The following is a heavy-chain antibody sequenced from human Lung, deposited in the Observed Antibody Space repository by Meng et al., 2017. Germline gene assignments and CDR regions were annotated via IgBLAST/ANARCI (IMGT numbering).Heavy chain of an antibody. CDR3: ARGPTTMAHDFDY. J-gene: IGHJ4*02. D-gene: IGHD4-11*01. Sequence: VPLTQWGAGLLMRSDTLSLTCVVCGGSFRHYNWSVIRQPPGKGLEWIGEINHSGSTNYNPSLESRATISVDTSQNNLSLKLSSVTAADSAVYYCARGPTTMAHDFDYWGQGTLVTVSS. V-gene: IGHV4-34*02. CDR1: GGSFRHYN. CDR2: INHSGST.